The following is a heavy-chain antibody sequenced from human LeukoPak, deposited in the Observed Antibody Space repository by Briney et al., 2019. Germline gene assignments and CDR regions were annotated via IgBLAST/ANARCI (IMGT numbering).Heavy chain of an antibody. D-gene: IGHD3-10*01. V-gene: IGHV4-61*02. Sequence: SQTLSLTCTVSGGSISSGSYYWSWIRQPAGKGLEWIVRIYNSGSTNYNPALKSRVTISVDTSKNQFSLKLSSVTAADTAVYYCAREVRGAAGKPMYYFDYWGQGTLVTVSS. CDR3: AREVRGAAGKPMYYFDY. CDR2: IYNSGST. CDR1: GGSISSGSYY. J-gene: IGHJ4*02.